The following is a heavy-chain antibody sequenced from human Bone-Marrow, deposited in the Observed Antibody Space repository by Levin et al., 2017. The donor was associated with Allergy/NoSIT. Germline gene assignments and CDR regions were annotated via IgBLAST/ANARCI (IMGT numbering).Heavy chain of an antibody. J-gene: IGHJ5*02. V-gene: IGHV3-23*01. Sequence: GGSLRLSCAASGFTFSRCAMSWVRQAPGKGLEWVSCISDGNNTYYADSVKGRFTISRDNSRNTLYLQMNSLRVEDAAVYYCAKQQGGSCYFGLGHWGQGILVTVSS. CDR1: GFTFSRCA. CDR2: ISDGNNT. CDR3: AKQQGGSCYFGLGH. D-gene: IGHD2-15*01.